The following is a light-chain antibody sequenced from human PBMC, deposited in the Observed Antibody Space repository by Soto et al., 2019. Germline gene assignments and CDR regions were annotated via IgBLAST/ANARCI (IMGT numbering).Light chain of an antibody. Sequence: DIQMTQSPSSVSVSVGDRVTITCRASQDIHTWLAWYQQKPGKAPKLLIYAASSLQSGVPPRFSGSGSGTDFTLTISSLQPEDFATYYCHQANSFPFTFGGGTKVEIK. V-gene: IGKV1-12*02. CDR2: AAS. J-gene: IGKJ4*01. CDR1: QDIHTW. CDR3: HQANSFPFT.